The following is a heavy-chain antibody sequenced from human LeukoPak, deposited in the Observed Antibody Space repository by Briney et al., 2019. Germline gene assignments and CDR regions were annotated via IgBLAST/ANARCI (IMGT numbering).Heavy chain of an antibody. V-gene: IGHV4-30-2*01. CDR1: GGSFSGYS. Sequence: PSETLSLTCAVYGGSFSGYSWSWIRQPPVKGLEWIGYIYHSGSTYYNPSLKSRVTISVNRSKNQFSLKLSSVTAADTAVYYCARGITMIVPSAFDIWGQGTMVTVSS. CDR3: ARGITMIVPSAFDI. J-gene: IGHJ3*02. D-gene: IGHD3-22*01. CDR2: IYHSGST.